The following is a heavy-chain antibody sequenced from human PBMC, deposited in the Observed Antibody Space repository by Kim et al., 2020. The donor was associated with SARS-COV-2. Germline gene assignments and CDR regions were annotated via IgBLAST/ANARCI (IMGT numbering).Heavy chain of an antibody. V-gene: IGHV4-39*01. CDR3: SRGGALFDY. CDR2: INYSGST. CDR1: GGSISSSSYY. J-gene: IGHJ4*02. D-gene: IGHD1-26*01. Sequence: SETLSLTCTVSGGSISSSSYYWGWIRQPPGKGLEWIGSINYSGSTYYNPSLKSRVTISVDTSQNQFSLKLSSVTAADTAVYYCSRGGALFDYWGQGTLVTVSS.